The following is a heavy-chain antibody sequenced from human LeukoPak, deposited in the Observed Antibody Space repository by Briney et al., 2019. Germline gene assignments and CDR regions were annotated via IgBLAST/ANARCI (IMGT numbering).Heavy chain of an antibody. J-gene: IGHJ5*02. Sequence: GGSLRLSCAASGFTFSSYGMHWDRQAPGKGLEWVAVISYDGSNKYYADSVKGRFTISRDNSKNTLYLQMNSLRAEDTAVYYCAKVPEYSWNWFDPWGQGTLVTVSS. CDR1: GFTFSSYG. D-gene: IGHD6-6*01. CDR3: AKVPEYSWNWFDP. V-gene: IGHV3-30*18. CDR2: ISYDGSNK.